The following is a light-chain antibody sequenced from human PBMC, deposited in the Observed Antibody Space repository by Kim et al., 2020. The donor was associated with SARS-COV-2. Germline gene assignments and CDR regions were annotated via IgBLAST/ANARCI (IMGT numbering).Light chain of an antibody. J-gene: IGLJ2*01. Sequence: SVSLGQTASIPCSGDNLGVKYVCWYQQRPGQSPVLVIYEDEKRPSGIPERFSGSNSGGTATLTISATQAVDEADYYCQTWDSRNVIFGGGTQLTVL. CDR3: QTWDSRNVI. CDR1: NLGVKY. CDR2: EDE. V-gene: IGLV3-1*01.